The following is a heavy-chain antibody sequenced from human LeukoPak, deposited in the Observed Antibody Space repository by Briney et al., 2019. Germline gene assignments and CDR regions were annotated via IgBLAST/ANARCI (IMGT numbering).Heavy chain of an antibody. D-gene: IGHD3-10*01. J-gene: IGHJ4*02. CDR1: GGSISSYY. V-gene: IGHV4-59*08. Sequence: SETLSLTCTVSGGSISSYYGSWIRQPPGKGLEWIGYISYSGRTNYNPSLKSRVTISVDTSKNQFSLKLSSVTAADTAVYYCARSDDYYGSGSYYQIFDYWGQGTLVTVSS. CDR3: ARSDDYYGSGSYYQIFDY. CDR2: ISYSGRT.